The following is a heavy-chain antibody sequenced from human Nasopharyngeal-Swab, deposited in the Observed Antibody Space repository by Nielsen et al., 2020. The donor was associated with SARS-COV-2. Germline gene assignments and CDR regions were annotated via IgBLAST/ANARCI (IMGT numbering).Heavy chain of an antibody. V-gene: IGHV3-21*01. J-gene: IGHJ3*02. Sequence: GESLKISCAASGFTFSNAWMSWVRQAPGKGLEWVSSISSSSSYIYYADSVKGRFTISRDNAKNSLYLQMNSLRAEDTAVYYCARASGYGEGAFDIWGQGTMVTVSS. CDR3: ARASGYGEGAFDI. CDR1: GFTFSNAW. CDR2: ISSSSSYI. D-gene: IGHD4-17*01.